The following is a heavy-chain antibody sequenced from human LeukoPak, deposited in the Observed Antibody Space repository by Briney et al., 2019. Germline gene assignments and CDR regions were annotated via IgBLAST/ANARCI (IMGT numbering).Heavy chain of an antibody. CDR1: GGSFSGYY. Sequence: PSETLSLTCAVYGGSFSGYYWSWIRQPPGKGLEWIGEINHSGRTNYNPSLKSRVTISVDTSKNQFSLKLSSVTAADTAVYYCARLRQQLAIYYYYYMDVWGKGTTVTVSS. CDR3: ARLRQQLAIYYYYYMDV. CDR2: INHSGRT. D-gene: IGHD6-13*01. V-gene: IGHV4-34*01. J-gene: IGHJ6*03.